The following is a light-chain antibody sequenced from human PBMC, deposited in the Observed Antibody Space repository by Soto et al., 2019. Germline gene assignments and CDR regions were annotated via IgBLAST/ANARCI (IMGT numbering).Light chain of an antibody. J-gene: IGKJ4*01. CDR3: QQLNSYPRT. V-gene: IGKV1-9*01. CDR1: QDISTY. CDR2: AAS. Sequence: DIQLTQSPSFLSASVGDIVTITCRASQDISTYLAWYQQKPGKAPKLLIYAASTLQSGVPSRFGGSGSGTEFTLTISSLQPEDFATYYCQQLNSYPRTFGGGTKVEIK.